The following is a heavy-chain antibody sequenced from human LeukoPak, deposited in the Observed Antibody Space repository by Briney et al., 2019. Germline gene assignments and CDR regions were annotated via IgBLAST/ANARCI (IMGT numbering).Heavy chain of an antibody. CDR1: GGSISSYY. V-gene: IGHV4-59*01. CDR2: IHYSGST. J-gene: IGHJ4*02. CDR3: ARGRGYSYAD. Sequence: PSETLSLTCTVSGGSISSYYWSWIRQPPGKGLEWIGYIHYSGSTNYNPCLKSRVTISVDTSKNQFSLKLSSVTAADTAVYYCARGRGYSYADWGQGTLVTVSS. D-gene: IGHD5-18*01.